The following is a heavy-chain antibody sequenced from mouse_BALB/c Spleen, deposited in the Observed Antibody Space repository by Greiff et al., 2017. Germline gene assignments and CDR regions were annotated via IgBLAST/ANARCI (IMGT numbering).Heavy chain of an antibody. J-gene: IGHJ1*01. Sequence: EVKLQESGPSLVKPSQTLSLTCSVTGDSITSGYWNWIRKFPGNKLEYMGYISYSGSTYYNPSLKSRISITRDTSKNQYYLQLNSVTTEDTATYYCAREGITTVLYWYFDVWGAGTTVTVSS. CDR2: ISYSGST. V-gene: IGHV3-8*02. CDR1: GDSITSGY. CDR3: AREGITTVLYWYFDV. D-gene: IGHD1-1*01.